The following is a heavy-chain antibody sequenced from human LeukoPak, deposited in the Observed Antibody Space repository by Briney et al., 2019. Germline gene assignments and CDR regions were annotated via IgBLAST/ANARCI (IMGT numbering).Heavy chain of an antibody. CDR2: IRYDGSNK. J-gene: IGHJ5*02. V-gene: IGHV3-30*02. D-gene: IGHD5-18*01. CDR3: AKGAGGFSYYNWFDP. CDR1: GFTFSSYG. Sequence: PGGSLRLSCAASGFTFSSYGMHWVRQAPGKGLEWVAFIRYDGSNKYYADSVKGRFTISRDNSKNTLYLQMNSLRADDTAVYYCAKGAGGFSYYNWFDPWGQGTLVTVSS.